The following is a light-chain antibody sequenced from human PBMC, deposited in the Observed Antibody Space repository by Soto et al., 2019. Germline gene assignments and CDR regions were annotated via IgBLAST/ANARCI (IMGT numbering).Light chain of an antibody. CDR2: DAS. CDR1: QSVNSY. CDR3: QQRSNWPPTCT. J-gene: IGKJ2*02. V-gene: IGKV3-11*01. Sequence: EVVLTQSPATLSLSPGERATLSCRASQSVNSYLAWYQQKPGQAPRLLIYDASNRATGIPARFSGSGSGTDFTITISILEPEDFAVYYCQQRSNWPPTCTFGQGTRLEIK.